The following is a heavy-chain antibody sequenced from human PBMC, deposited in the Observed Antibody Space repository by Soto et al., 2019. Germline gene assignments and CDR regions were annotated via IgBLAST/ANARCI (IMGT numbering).Heavy chain of an antibody. CDR3: AKGSCSSTSCGFDY. CDR2: ISWNSGSI. CDR1: GFTFDDYA. Sequence: GGSLRLSCAASGFTFDDYAMHWVRQAPGKGLEWVSGISWNSGSIGYADSVKGRFTISRDNAKNSLYLQMNSLRAEDTALYYCAKGSCSSTSCGFDYWGQGTLVTVSS. V-gene: IGHV3-9*01. J-gene: IGHJ4*02. D-gene: IGHD2-2*01.